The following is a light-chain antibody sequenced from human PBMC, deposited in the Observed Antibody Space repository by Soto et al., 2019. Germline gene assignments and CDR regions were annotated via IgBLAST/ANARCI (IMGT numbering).Light chain of an antibody. CDR3: QQYGSSPPFP. CDR1: QSVSSSY. CDR2: GAA. J-gene: IGKJ4*01. V-gene: IGKV3-20*01. Sequence: EIVLTQSPGTLSLSPGERATLSCRASQSVSSSYLAWYQQKPGQAPRLLIYGAAGMATGIPDRFSGSGSGTHFTLTLSRLEPEDFAVYYCQQYGSSPPFPFGGGTKVEIK.